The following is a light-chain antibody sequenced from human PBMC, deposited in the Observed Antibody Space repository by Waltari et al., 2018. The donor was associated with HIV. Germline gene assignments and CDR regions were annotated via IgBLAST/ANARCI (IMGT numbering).Light chain of an antibody. CDR1: SSDVGGYNY. Sequence: QSALTQPPSASGSPGQSVTISCTGTSSDVGGYNYVSWYQQHPGKAPNYIIYEVIKRPSGVPDRVSGSKSGNTASLTVSGLQAEDEADYYCSSYAGSNWVFGGGTKLTVL. CDR3: SSYAGSNWV. J-gene: IGLJ3*02. V-gene: IGLV2-8*01. CDR2: EVI.